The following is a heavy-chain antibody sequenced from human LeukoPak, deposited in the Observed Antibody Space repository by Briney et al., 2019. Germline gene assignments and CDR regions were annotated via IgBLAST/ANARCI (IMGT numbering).Heavy chain of an antibody. D-gene: IGHD3-16*01. CDR2: ISGSDGST. CDR3: AKDRLGTIPDAFDI. V-gene: IGHV3-23*01. J-gene: IGHJ3*02. CDR1: GFTFSSHA. Sequence: GGSLRLSCAASGFTFSSHAMSWVRQAPGKGLEWVSGISGSDGSTYYADSVKGRFTTSRDNSKNTLYLQMNSLRAEDTAVYYCAKDRLGTIPDAFDIWGQGTMVTVSS.